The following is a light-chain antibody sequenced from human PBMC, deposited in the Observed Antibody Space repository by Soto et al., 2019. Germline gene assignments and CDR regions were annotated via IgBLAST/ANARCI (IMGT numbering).Light chain of an antibody. Sequence: DIQMTQSPSSLSASVGDRVTITCRASQNINTFLNWYQQKPGKAPRLLIYAASSLQSGVPSRFSGSRSGTDFTLTITSLRPDDFATYYCQQSYSAPYTFGQGTNLEIK. CDR1: QNINTF. CDR3: QQSYSAPYT. CDR2: AAS. V-gene: IGKV1-39*01. J-gene: IGKJ2*01.